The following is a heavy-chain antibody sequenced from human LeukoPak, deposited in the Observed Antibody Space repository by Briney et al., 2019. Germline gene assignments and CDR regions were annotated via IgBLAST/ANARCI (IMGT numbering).Heavy chain of an antibody. Sequence: SETLSLTCTVSGGSITSGSYYWGWIRQPPGKGLEWIGSIYYSGSPYYNPSLKGRVTISVDTSKNQFSLKLSSVTAADTAVYFCARDILDSNGYYYNDWGQGTLVTVSS. V-gene: IGHV4-39*07. D-gene: IGHD3-22*01. CDR3: ARDILDSNGYYYND. J-gene: IGHJ4*02. CDR2: IYYSGSP. CDR1: GGSITSGSYY.